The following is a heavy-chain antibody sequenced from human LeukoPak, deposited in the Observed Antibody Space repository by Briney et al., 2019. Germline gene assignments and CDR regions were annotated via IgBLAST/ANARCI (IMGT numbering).Heavy chain of an antibody. Sequence: SETLSLTCTVSGGSIRSYYWSWIRQPPGKGVEWLGYIYYSGSTNYNPSLKSRVTISLDPSKNQFSLTLSSVTAADTAVYYCARGRQWLANDYWGQGTLVTVSS. CDR3: ARGRQWLANDY. V-gene: IGHV4-59*01. D-gene: IGHD6-19*01. CDR2: IYYSGST. J-gene: IGHJ4*02. CDR1: GGSIRSYY.